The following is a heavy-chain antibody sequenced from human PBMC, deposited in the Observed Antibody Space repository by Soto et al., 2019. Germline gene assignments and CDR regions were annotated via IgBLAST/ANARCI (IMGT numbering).Heavy chain of an antibody. D-gene: IGHD3-22*01. Sequence: GASVKVSCKASGYTFNKSGISWVRQGPGQGLDWMGWISAYNGNTNYAQKLQGRVTMTTDTSTSTAYMELRSLRSDDTAVYYCARDRGPSSGYYPYWFDPWGQGTLVTVSS. CDR3: ARDRGPSSGYYPYWFDP. CDR1: GYTFNKSG. J-gene: IGHJ5*02. V-gene: IGHV1-18*01. CDR2: ISAYNGNT.